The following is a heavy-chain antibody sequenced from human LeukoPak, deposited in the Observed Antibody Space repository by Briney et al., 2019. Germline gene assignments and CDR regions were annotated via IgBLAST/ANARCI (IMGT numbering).Heavy chain of an antibody. CDR1: GGSFSGHY. CDR3: ARKTRQLVRQWFDP. J-gene: IGHJ5*02. CDR2: INHSGST. Sequence: SETLSLTCAVYGGSFSGHYWSWIRQPPGKGLEWIGEINHSGSTNYNPSLKSRVTISVDTSKNQFSLKLSSVTAADTAVYYCARKTRQLVRQWFDPWGQGTLVTVSS. V-gene: IGHV4-34*01. D-gene: IGHD6-6*01.